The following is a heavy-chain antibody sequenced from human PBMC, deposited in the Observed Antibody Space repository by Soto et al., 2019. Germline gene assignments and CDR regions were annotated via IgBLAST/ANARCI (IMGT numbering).Heavy chain of an antibody. V-gene: IGHV4-61*01. D-gene: IGHD4-17*01. CDR1: GGSVSSGSYY. J-gene: IGHJ4*02. CDR2: IYYSGST. Sequence: SETLSLTCTVSGGSVSSGSYYWSWIRQPPGKGLEWIGYIYYSGSTNYNPSLKSRVTISVDTSKNQFSLKLSSVTAADTAVYYCASYDYGDSYYFDYWGQGTLVTVSS. CDR3: ASYDYGDSYYFDY.